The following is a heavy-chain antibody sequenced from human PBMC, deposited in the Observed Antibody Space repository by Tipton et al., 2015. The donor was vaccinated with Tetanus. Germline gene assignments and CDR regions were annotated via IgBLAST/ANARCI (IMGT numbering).Heavy chain of an antibody. CDR2: SHYSGST. CDR3: ASRGYSSRRQIEDY. D-gene: IGHD5-18*01. CDR1: GGSVSGGDYH. V-gene: IGHV4-61*08. J-gene: IGHJ4*02. Sequence: TLSLTCTVSGGSVSGGDYHWSWIRQPPGKGLEWIGYSHYSGSTSSNPSLKSRVTISLDTSKNQFSLKLTSVTAADTAVYYCASRGYSSRRQIEDYWGQGTLVTVSS.